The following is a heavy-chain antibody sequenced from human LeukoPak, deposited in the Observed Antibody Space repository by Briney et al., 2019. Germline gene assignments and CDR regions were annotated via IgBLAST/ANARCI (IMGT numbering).Heavy chain of an antibody. CDR3: ARVRGIGAAGTGLYFQH. CDR2: ISAYNGDT. J-gene: IGHJ1*01. Sequence: ASVKVSCKFSGDTFTSYGIAWVRQAPGQGLEWMGWISAYNGDTNYAQKLQGRVTITADESTSTAYMELSSLRSEDTAVYYCARVRGIGAAGTGLYFQHWGQGTLVTVSS. D-gene: IGHD6-13*01. CDR1: GDTFTSYG. V-gene: IGHV1-18*01.